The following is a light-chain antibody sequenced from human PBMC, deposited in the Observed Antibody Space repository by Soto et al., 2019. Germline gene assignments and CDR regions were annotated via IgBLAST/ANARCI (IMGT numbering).Light chain of an antibody. CDR3: QHYNSYSEA. Sequence: DIQMTQSPSTLSGSVGDRVTITCRASQTIRSWLAWYQQKPGKAPKLLIYKAYTLKSGVPSRFSGSGSGTEFTLTISSLQPDDFATYYCQHYNSYSEAFGQGTKVQLK. CDR1: QTIRSW. V-gene: IGKV1-5*03. CDR2: KAY. J-gene: IGKJ1*01.